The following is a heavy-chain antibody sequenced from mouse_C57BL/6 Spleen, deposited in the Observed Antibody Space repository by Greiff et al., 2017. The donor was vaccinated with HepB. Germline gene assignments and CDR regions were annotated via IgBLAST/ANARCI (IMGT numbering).Heavy chain of an antibody. J-gene: IGHJ1*03. D-gene: IGHD2-5*01. CDR3: ASSYSNDWYFDV. Sequence: QVQLQQSGPGLVQPSQSLSITCTVSGFSLTSYGVHWVRQSPGKGLEWLGVIWSGGSTDYNAAFISRLSISKDNSKSQVFFKMNSLQADDTAIYYCASSYSNDWYFDVWGTGTTVTVSS. V-gene: IGHV2-2*01. CDR1: GFSLTSYG. CDR2: IWSGGST.